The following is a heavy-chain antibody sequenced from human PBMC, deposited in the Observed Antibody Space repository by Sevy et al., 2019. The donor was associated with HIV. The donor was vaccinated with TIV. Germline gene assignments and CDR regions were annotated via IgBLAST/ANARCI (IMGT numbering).Heavy chain of an antibody. Sequence: SETLSLTCTVSGGSISSYYWSWIRQPPGKGLEWIGSIYYSGSTNYNPSLKSRVTISVDTSKNQFSLKLSSVTAADTAVYYCARNLPDYYDSSGYSESLTVFDYWGQGTLVTVSS. D-gene: IGHD3-22*01. V-gene: IGHV4-59*13. J-gene: IGHJ4*02. CDR3: ARNLPDYYDSSGYSESLTVFDY. CDR1: GGSISSYY. CDR2: IYYSGST.